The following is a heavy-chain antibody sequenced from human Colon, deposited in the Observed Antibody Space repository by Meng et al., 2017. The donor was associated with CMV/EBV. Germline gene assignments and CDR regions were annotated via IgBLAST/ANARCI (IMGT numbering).Heavy chain of an antibody. CDR2: IDVTGGNT. J-gene: IGHJ4*02. Sequence: SLRLSCAASGFTFSSYGMNWVRQAPGKGLEWVSHIDVTGGNTNFVDSVKGRFAISRDNSKSILYLQMNSLRAEDTAIYYCAKSRGDYWGQGTLVTVSS. V-gene: IGHV3-23*01. CDR1: GFTFSSYG. D-gene: IGHD3-10*01. CDR3: AKSRGDY.